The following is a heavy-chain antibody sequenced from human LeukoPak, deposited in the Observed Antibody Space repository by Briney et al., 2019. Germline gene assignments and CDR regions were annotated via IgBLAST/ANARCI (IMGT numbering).Heavy chain of an antibody. J-gene: IGHJ4*02. CDR2: IIPIFGTA. V-gene: IGHV1-69*13. CDR1: GGTFGSYA. CDR3: ARESSGSYFPFDY. Sequence: GASVKVSCKASGGTFGSYAISWVRQAPGQGLEWMGGIIPIFGTANYAQKFQGRVTITADEPTSTAYMELSSLRSEDTAVYYCARESSGSYFPFDYWGQGTLVTVSS. D-gene: IGHD3-10*01.